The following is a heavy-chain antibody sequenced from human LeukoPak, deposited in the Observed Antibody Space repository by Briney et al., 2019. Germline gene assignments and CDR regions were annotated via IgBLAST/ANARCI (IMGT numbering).Heavy chain of an antibody. CDR3: AKGISGYSCYDY. J-gene: IGHJ4*02. V-gene: IGHV3-30*02. D-gene: IGHD1-26*01. CDR1: GFTFSSYG. CDR2: IRHDGSNE. Sequence: GGSLRLSCAASGFTFSSYGMHWVRQAPGKGLEWVAHIRHDGSNEEYADSVKGRFTISRDNSKNTLYLQMNSLRAEDTALYYCAKGISGYSCYDYWGQGTLVTVSS.